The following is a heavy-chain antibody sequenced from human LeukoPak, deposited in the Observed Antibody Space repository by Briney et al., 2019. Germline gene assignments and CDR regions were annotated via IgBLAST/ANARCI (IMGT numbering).Heavy chain of an antibody. CDR1: GFTFSSYG. J-gene: IGHJ5*02. CDR3: ARDHRPVVTPNNWIDP. CDR2: ISYDGSNK. D-gene: IGHD4-23*01. Sequence: GGSLRLSCAASGFTFSSYGMHWVRQAPGKGLEWVAVISYDGSNKYYADSVKGRFTISRDNSKNTLYLQMNSLRAEDTAVYYCARDHRPVVTPNNWIDPWGQGTLVTVSS. V-gene: IGHV3-30*03.